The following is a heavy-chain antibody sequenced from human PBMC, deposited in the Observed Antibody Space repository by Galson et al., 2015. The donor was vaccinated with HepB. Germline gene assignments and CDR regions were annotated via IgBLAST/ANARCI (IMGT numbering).Heavy chain of an antibody. Sequence: SLRLSSAASGFTFSTYWMTWVRQAPGKGLEWVANIKQDGSEKNYVDSVKGRFTISRDNAKTSLFLQMNSLRAEDTAVYYCVRVGSSWYSYLDSWGQGTLVTVSS. CDR1: GFTFSTYW. CDR2: IKQDGSEK. D-gene: IGHD6-13*01. J-gene: IGHJ4*02. CDR3: VRVGSSWYSYLDS. V-gene: IGHV3-7*03.